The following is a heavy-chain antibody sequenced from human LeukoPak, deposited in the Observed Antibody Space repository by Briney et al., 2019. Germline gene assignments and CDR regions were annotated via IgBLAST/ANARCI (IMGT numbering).Heavy chain of an antibody. J-gene: IGHJ4*02. V-gene: IGHV4-30-2*01. CDR2: IYHSGST. CDR3: AREEHYYDSSGYYYGRPIDY. Sequence: SQTLSLTCTVSGGSISSGGYYWSWIRQPPGKGLEWIGYIYHSGSTYYNPSLKSRVTISVDRSKNQFSLKLSSVTAADTAVYYCAREEHYYDSSGYYYGRPIDYWGQGTLVTVSS. D-gene: IGHD3-22*01. CDR1: GGSISSGGYY.